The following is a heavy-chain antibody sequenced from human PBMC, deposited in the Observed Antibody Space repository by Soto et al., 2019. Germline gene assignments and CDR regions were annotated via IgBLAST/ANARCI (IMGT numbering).Heavy chain of an antibody. J-gene: IGHJ6*02. Sequence: GASVKVSCKASGGTFSSYAISWVRQAPGQGLKWMGGIIPIFGTANYAQKFQGRVTITADESTSTAYMELSSLRSEDTAVYYCASFTRTTDPRYYYGMDVWGQGTTVTVSS. CDR2: IIPIFGTA. V-gene: IGHV1-69*13. CDR3: ASFTRTTDPRYYYGMDV. D-gene: IGHD4-4*01. CDR1: GGTFSSYA.